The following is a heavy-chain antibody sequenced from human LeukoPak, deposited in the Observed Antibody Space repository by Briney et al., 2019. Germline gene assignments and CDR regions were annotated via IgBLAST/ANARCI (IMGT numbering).Heavy chain of an antibody. V-gene: IGHV4-59*01. D-gene: IGHD6-13*01. CDR3: AGSHLSSSFFY. Sequence: SETLSLTCTVSGGSISSCYWSWIRQPPGKGLEWIGYIYYSGNTDYNPSLKSRITLSVDTSKNQFSLKLSSVTAADTAVYYCAGSHLSSSFFYWGQGTLATVSS. J-gene: IGHJ4*02. CDR1: GGSISSCY. CDR2: IYYSGNT.